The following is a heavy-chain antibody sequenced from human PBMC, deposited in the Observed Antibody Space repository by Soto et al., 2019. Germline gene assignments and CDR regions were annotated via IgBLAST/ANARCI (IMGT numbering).Heavy chain of an antibody. V-gene: IGHV4-34*01. CDR2: INHGGST. J-gene: IGHJ6*02. CDR3: ARGITMVRGVSMYGMDV. Sequence: QVQLQQWGAGLLKPSETLSLTCAVYGGSFSDYYWTWIRQPPGKGLEWIGEINHGGSTNYNPSLKSPVTILLDTSKNQFSLRLSSVTAADTAVYYCARGITMVRGVSMYGMDVWGQGTTVTVSS. CDR1: GGSFSDYY. D-gene: IGHD3-10*01.